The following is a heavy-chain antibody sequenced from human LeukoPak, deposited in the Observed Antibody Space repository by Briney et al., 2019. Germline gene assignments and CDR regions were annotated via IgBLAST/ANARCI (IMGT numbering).Heavy chain of an antibody. CDR2: IYPGDSDT. CDR1: GYSFPSYW. Sequence: GESLKISCKGSGYSFPSYWIGWVRQMPGKGLEWMGIIYPGDSDTSLSPSFQGQVTISADRSFSTAYLRWGSLDATDTALYNCATHRARSYHALRSSWSTYYDGMDVWGQGTTVTVSS. J-gene: IGHJ6*02. D-gene: IGHD6-13*01. CDR3: ATHRARSYHALRSSWSTYYDGMDV. V-gene: IGHV5-51*01.